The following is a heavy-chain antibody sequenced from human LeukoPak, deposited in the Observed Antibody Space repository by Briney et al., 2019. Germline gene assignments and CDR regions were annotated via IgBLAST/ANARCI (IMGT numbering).Heavy chain of an antibody. Sequence: PSETLSLTCAVSGGSISCSNWWSWVRQPPGKGLEWIGEIYHSGSTNYNPSLKSRVTISVDTSKNQFSLKLSSVTAADTAVYYCARGSRRLLLHDPFDYWGQGTLVTVSS. CDR1: GGSISCSNW. CDR3: ARGSRRLLLHDPFDY. V-gene: IGHV4-4*02. J-gene: IGHJ4*02. D-gene: IGHD3-22*01. CDR2: IYHSGST.